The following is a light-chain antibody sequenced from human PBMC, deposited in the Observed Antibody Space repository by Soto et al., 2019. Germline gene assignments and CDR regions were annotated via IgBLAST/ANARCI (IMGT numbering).Light chain of an antibody. V-gene: IGKV3D-15*01. CDR2: GAS. J-gene: IGKJ1*01. CDR3: QQYNNWVA. CDR1: QSVSSN. Sequence: EIVMTQSPATLSVSPGERATLSCRASQSVSSNLAWYQQKYGQAPRLLIYGASTRATGIPARFSGSGSGTEFTLTISSLQSEDFAVYYCQQYNNWVAFGQGTKVEIK.